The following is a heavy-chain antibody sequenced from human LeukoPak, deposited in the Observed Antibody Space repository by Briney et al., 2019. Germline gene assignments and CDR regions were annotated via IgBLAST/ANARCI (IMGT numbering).Heavy chain of an antibody. D-gene: IGHD2-15*01. Sequence: GESLKISRKGSGYSFSNDWIGWVRQMPGNGLEWMGIIYPGDSDTRYSPSFQGQVTISADKSISTAYLQWSSLGASDTAVYYCARRGCNGGSCYAYWGQGTLVTVSS. J-gene: IGHJ4*02. CDR1: GYSFSNDW. V-gene: IGHV5-51*01. CDR3: ARRGCNGGSCYAY. CDR2: IYPGDSDT.